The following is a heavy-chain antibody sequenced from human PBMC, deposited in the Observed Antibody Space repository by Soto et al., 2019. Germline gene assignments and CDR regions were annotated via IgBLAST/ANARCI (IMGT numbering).Heavy chain of an antibody. Sequence: EVQLLESGGGLVQPGGSLRLSCAASGFTFSSYAMSWVRQAPGKGLEWVSAISGSGGSTYYTDSVKGRFTISRDNSKNTLYLQMNSLRAEDTAVYYCAKGSSGWYERFDYWGQGTLVTVSS. CDR2: ISGSGGST. CDR3: AKGSSGWYERFDY. V-gene: IGHV3-23*01. CDR1: GFTFSSYA. J-gene: IGHJ4*02. D-gene: IGHD6-19*01.